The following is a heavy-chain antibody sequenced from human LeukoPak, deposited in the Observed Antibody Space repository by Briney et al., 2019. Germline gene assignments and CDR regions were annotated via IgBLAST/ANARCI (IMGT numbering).Heavy chain of an antibody. J-gene: IGHJ4*02. D-gene: IGHD6-19*01. CDR2: INPSGGST. V-gene: IGHV1-46*01. CDR1: GYTFTSYY. CDR3: ATIGGIAVAGTSSFLLSNPYFDY. Sequence: ASVKVSCKASGYTFTSYYMHWVRQAPGQGLEWMGIINPSGGSTSYAQKFQGRVTMTRDTSTSTVYMELSRLRSDDTAVYYCATIGGIAVAGTSSFLLSNPYFDYWGQGTLVTVSS.